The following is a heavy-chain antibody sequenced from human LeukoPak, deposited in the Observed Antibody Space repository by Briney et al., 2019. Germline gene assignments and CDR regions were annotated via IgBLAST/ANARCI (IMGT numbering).Heavy chain of an antibody. Sequence: GESLKISCXGSGYSFTSYWIGWVRQMTGKGLEWMGIIYPGDSDTRYSPSFQGQVTISADKSISTAYLQWNSLKASDTAMYYCARGSGSYSDAFDIWGQGTMVTVSS. CDR1: GYSFTSYW. V-gene: IGHV5-51*01. CDR3: ARGSGSYSDAFDI. D-gene: IGHD1-26*01. CDR2: IYPGDSDT. J-gene: IGHJ3*02.